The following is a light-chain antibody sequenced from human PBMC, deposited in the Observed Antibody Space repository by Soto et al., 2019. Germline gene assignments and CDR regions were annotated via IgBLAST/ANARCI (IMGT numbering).Light chain of an antibody. V-gene: IGKV4-1*01. CDR2: WAS. CDR3: QQYYSTPLT. CDR1: QSVLYSSNNKNY. Sequence: DIVMTQSPDSLAVSLGERATINCKSSQSVLYSSNNKNYLAWYQQKPGQPPKLLIYWASTRESGVPGRFSGSGSGPDFTLAISSLQAEDVAIYFCQQYYSTPLTFGGGTKVEIK. J-gene: IGKJ4*01.